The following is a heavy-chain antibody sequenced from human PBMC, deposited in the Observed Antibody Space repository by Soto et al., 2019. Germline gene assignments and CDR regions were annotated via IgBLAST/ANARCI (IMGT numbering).Heavy chain of an antibody. Sequence: SETLSLTCAVSGGSISSGGYSWSWIRQPPGKGLEWIGYMYHSGSTYYNPSLKSRVTISVDTSKNQFSLKLSSVTAADTAVYYCARDSSSWYWGKYYYYYYGMDVWGQGTTVTVSS. D-gene: IGHD6-13*01. CDR1: GGSISSGGYS. CDR3: ARDSSSWYWGKYYYYYYGMDV. CDR2: MYHSGST. J-gene: IGHJ6*02. V-gene: IGHV4-30-2*01.